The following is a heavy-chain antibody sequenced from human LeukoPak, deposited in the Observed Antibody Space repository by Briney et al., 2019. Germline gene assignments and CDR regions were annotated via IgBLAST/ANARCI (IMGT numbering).Heavy chain of an antibody. CDR3: ARDGTFSSGWADFDY. J-gene: IGHJ4*02. CDR1: GYTFSSYW. Sequence: LLGGSLRLSCAASGYTFSSYWMSWVRQAPGKGLEWVANIKQDGSEKYYVDSVKGRFTISRDNAKNSLYLQMNSLRAEDTAVYYCARDGTFSSGWADFDYWGQGTLVTVSS. V-gene: IGHV3-7*01. CDR2: IKQDGSEK. D-gene: IGHD6-19*01.